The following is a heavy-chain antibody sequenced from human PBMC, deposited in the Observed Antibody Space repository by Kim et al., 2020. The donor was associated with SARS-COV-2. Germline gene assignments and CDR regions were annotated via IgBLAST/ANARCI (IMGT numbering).Heavy chain of an antibody. D-gene: IGHD1-1*01. Sequence: ASVKVSCKASGYTFTDYYMNWVRQAPGQGLEWMGRIHPNSGGTKYAQQFQGRVTMTRDTSISTAYMELNSLRSDDTAIYYCAREPGIPGCPFDYWGQGTLVTVSS. CDR1: GYTFTDYY. V-gene: IGHV1-2*06. CDR2: IHPNSGGT. CDR3: AREPGIPGCPFDY. J-gene: IGHJ4*02.